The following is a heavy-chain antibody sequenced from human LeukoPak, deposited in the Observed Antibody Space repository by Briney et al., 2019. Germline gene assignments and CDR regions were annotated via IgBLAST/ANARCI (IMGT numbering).Heavy chain of an antibody. CDR2: IRYDGSNK. Sequence: GGSLRLSCAASGFTFSSYGMHWVRQAPGKGLEWVAFIRYDGSNKYYADSVKGRFTISRDNSKNTLYLQMNSLRPEDTAVYYCARRPEDCSGNSCYTAPDYWGQGTLVTVSS. V-gene: IGHV3-30*02. J-gene: IGHJ4*02. D-gene: IGHD2-15*01. CDR3: ARRPEDCSGNSCYTAPDY. CDR1: GFTFSSYG.